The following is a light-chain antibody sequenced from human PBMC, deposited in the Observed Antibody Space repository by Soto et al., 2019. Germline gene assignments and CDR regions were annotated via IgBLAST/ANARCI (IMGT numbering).Light chain of an antibody. CDR1: QSVSRF. CDR3: QQRSIWPVT. Sequence: EIVLTQSPATLSLSPGERATLSCRASQSVSRFFAWYQQKPGQPPRLLIYDAASRPTGIPARFSGSGSGTDFTPTISSLEHEELAVYYCQQRSIWPVTFGQGTKVEIK. J-gene: IGKJ1*01. V-gene: IGKV3-11*01. CDR2: DAA.